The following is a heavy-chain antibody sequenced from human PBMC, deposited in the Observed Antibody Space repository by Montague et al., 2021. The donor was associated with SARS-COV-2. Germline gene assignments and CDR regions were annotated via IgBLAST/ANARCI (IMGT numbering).Heavy chain of an antibody. J-gene: IGHJ4*02. CDR3: ARIGGWSGAF. V-gene: IGHV4-39*07. CDR2: IYYTGTI. D-gene: IGHD3/OR15-3a*01. Sequence: SETLSLTCSVSGGSISITDRYWGWIRQPPGKGLEFIGTIYYTGTIYYNPSLKSRVTISRDTSQNQFSLKVTSVTAADTAVYYCARIGGWSGAFWGQGTLVTVSS. CDR1: GGSISITDRY.